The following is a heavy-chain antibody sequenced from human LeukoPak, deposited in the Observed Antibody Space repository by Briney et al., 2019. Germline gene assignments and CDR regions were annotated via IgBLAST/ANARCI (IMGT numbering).Heavy chain of an antibody. CDR3: ARDSYYYGSGSSGEFDP. Sequence: ASVKVSCKAPGYTFTGYYMHWVRQAPGQGLEWMGWINPNSGGTNYAQKFQGRVTMTRDTSISTAYMELSRLRSDDTAVYYCARDSYYYGSGSSGEFDPWGQGTLVTVSS. CDR2: INPNSGGT. D-gene: IGHD3-10*01. V-gene: IGHV1-2*02. CDR1: GYTFTGYY. J-gene: IGHJ5*02.